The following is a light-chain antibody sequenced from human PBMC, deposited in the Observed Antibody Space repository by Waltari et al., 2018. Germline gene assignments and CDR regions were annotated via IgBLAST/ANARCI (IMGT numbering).Light chain of an antibody. J-gene: IGKJ1*01. CDR3: HQYYSSPQT. CDR1: QDISNY. Sequence: DIQMTQSPSSLSASVGDRVTITCQASQDISNYLNWYQQKPGKAPKLLIYDASNLETGVPSRFSGSGSGTDFTFTISSLQAEDVAVYFCHQYYSSPQTFGQGTKVEVK. V-gene: IGKV1-33*01. CDR2: DAS.